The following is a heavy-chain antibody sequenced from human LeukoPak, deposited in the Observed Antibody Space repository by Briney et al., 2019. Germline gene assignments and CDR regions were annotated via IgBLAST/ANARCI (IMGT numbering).Heavy chain of an antibody. Sequence: GGSLRLSCAASGFTFRNYWMGWVRQAPGKGLEWVANTKPDGGADYYADSVRGRFTTSRDNANNFLYLQMNRLRAEDTAVYYCARDGGLNMNFDYWGQGTLVTVSS. J-gene: IGHJ4*02. CDR1: GFTFRNYW. V-gene: IGHV3-7*01. CDR2: TKPDGGAD. CDR3: ARDGGLNMNFDY. D-gene: IGHD2-15*01.